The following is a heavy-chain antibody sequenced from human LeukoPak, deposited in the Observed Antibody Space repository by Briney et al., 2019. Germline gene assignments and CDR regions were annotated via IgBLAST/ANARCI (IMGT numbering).Heavy chain of an antibody. CDR3: AREEYTYGFYY. J-gene: IGHJ4*02. V-gene: IGHV1-2*02. CDR2: INPNSGDT. CDR1: GYTFTGYY. Sequence: GASVKVSCNASGYTFTGYYMHWVRQAPGQGLEWMGWINPNSGDTNYAQKFQGRVTMTKDTSISTAYMELNRLRSDDTAMYYCAREEYTYGFYYWGQGTLVTVSS. D-gene: IGHD5-18*01.